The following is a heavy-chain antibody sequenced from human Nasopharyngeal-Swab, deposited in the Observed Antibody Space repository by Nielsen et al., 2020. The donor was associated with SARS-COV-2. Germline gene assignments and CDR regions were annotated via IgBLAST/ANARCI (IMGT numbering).Heavy chain of an antibody. J-gene: IGHJ6*03. CDR1: GGSISSYY. CDR2: INHSGST. CDR3: ARAVNSSSWYPWYYYYYMDV. D-gene: IGHD6-13*01. V-gene: IGHV4-34*01. Sequence: SETLSLTCTVSGGSISSYYWSWIRQPPGKGLEWIGEINHSGSTNYNPSLKSRVTISVDTSKNQFSLKLSSVTAADTAVYYCARAVNSSSWYPWYYYYYMDVWGKGTTVTVSS.